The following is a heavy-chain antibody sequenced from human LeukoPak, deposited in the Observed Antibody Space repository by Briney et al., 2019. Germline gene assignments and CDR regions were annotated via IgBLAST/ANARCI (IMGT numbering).Heavy chain of an antibody. Sequence: SETLFLTCTVSGGSISSYYWSWIRQPPGKGLEWIGYIYYSGSTNYNPSLKSRVTISVDTSKNRFSLKLSSVTAADTAVYYCARDDYYGSGSYYHWGQGTLVTVSS. J-gene: IGHJ4*02. V-gene: IGHV4-59*01. CDR1: GGSISSYY. D-gene: IGHD3-10*01. CDR3: ARDDYYGSGSYYH. CDR2: IYYSGST.